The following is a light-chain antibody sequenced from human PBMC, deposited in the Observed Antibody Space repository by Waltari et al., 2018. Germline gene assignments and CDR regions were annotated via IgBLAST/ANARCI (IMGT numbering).Light chain of an antibody. CDR1: NIRSKS. V-gene: IGLV3-21*01. Sequence: SYVLTQPPSVSVAPGATAQLTCGGNNIRSKSVHWYQQKPGQAPVLVIYDDSDRPPRIPERFSGSNSGNTATLTISRVEDGDEADYHCQVWESRSDPFFGGGTKLTVL. CDR2: DDS. J-gene: IGLJ2*01. CDR3: QVWESRSDPF.